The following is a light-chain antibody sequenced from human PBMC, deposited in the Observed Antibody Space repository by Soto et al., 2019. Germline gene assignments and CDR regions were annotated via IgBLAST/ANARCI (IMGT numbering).Light chain of an antibody. V-gene: IGKV1-5*03. CDR3: QHYNSYSEA. J-gene: IGKJ1*01. Sequence: DIHLTQSPSTLSSSFLYIFTITFRASQTISSWLAWYQQKPGKAPKLLIYKASTLKSGVPSRFSGSGSGTEFTLTISSLQPDDFATYYCQHYNSYSEAFGQGTKVDIK. CDR1: QTISSW. CDR2: KAS.